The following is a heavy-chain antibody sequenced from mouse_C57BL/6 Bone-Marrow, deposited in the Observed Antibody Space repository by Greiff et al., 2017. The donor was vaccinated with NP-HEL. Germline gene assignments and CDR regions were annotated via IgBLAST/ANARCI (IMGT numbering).Heavy chain of an antibody. CDR3: VRGGITTRDYAMDY. Sequence: EVQLVESGGGLVQPKGSLKLSCAASGFTFNTYAMHWVRQAPGKGLEWVARIRSKSSNYATYYADSVKDRFTISRDDSQSMLYLQMNNLKTEDTAMYYCVRGGITTRDYAMDYWGQGTSVTVSS. CDR2: IRSKSSNYAT. J-gene: IGHJ4*01. CDR1: GFTFNTYA. D-gene: IGHD2-4*01. V-gene: IGHV10-3*01.